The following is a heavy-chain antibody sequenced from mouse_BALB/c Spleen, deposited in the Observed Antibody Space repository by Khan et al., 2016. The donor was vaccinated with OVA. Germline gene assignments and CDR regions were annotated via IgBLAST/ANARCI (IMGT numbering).Heavy chain of an antibody. CDR1: GFTFSGSG. D-gene: IGHD2-14*01. CDR3: TRIYYRYDEGYWFFDV. Sequence: EVELVESGGGLVKPGGSMTLSCAASGFTFSGSGMSWVRQTPDKRLELVATIYSSGGTSYYPDSVKGRFTISRDNAKNTLHLQMSSLKSEDTAMYYSTRIYYRYDEGYWFFDVWGAGTTVTVSS. J-gene: IGHJ1*01. CDR2: IYSSGGTS. V-gene: IGHV5-6-3*01.